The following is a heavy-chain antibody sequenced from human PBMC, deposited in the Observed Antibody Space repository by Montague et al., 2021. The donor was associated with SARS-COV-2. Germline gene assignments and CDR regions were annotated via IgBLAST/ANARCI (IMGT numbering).Heavy chain of an antibody. V-gene: IGHV3-48*02. J-gene: IGHJ6*02. CDR1: GFTFSSYS. CDR3: AREDATGYYYYGMDV. CDR2: VSSTSNTI. Sequence: SLRLSCAASGFTFSSYSMNWVRQAPGKGLEWVSYVSSTSNTIYYADSVKGRFTISRDNAKNSLYLQMNSLRDEDTAVYYCAREDATGYYYYGMDVWGQGTTVTVSS. D-gene: IGHD4-17*01.